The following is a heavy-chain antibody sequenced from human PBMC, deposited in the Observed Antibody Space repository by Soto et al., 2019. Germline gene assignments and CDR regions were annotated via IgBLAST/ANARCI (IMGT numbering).Heavy chain of an antibody. CDR3: VRGDDSDWDFDH. D-gene: IGHD6-19*01. CDR2: ISSSSDSI. J-gene: IGHJ4*02. V-gene: IGHV3-48*02. CDR1: GFTFSSYS. Sequence: EVQLVESGGGLVEPGGSPRLSCAASGFTFSSYSMNWVRQAPGKGLEWVSYISSSSDSIYYSDSVKGRFTISRDNAKNSLYLQMDSLRDEDTAVYYCVRGDDSDWDFDHWGQGTLVTVSS.